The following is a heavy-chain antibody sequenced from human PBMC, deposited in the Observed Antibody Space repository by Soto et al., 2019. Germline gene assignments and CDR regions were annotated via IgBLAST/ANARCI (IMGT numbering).Heavy chain of an antibody. CDR2: IYYRGSS. Sequence: QVQLQESGPGLVKPSETLSLTCTVSGGSISSYYWSWIRQPPGKGLEWIGYIYYRGSSNYNPSLKSRVNISVDTSKNQFSLKLSSVTAADTAVYYCASGGYCRGGSCYSGLNFFDPWGQGTLVTVSS. J-gene: IGHJ5*02. CDR3: ASGGYCRGGSCYSGLNFFDP. V-gene: IGHV4-59*08. CDR1: GGSISSYY. D-gene: IGHD2-15*01.